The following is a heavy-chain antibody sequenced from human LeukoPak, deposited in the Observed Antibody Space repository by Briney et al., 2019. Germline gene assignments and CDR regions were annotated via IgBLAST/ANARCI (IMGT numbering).Heavy chain of an antibody. V-gene: IGHV3-11*01. CDR1: AFVFSDYY. D-gene: IGHD3-10*01. J-gene: IGHJ4*02. CDR3: AREMEGDYGPGTFFDL. Sequence: GGSLRLSCAASAFVFSDYYMSWIRQAPGKGLEWVSYISDSGSTIYYADSVKGRFTISRDNVKNSLYLQMNGLRAEDTAVYYCAREMEGDYGPGTFFDLWGQGNMVTVSS. CDR2: ISDSGSTI.